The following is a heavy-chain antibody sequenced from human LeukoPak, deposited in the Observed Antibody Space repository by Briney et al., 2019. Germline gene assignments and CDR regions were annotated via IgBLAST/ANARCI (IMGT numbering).Heavy chain of an antibody. CDR2: VSGSGSIM. CDR3: AREGDLNAFDI. Sequence: GGSLRLSCAASGFTFSSYAMNWVRQAPGKGLEWVSCVSGSGSIMYYADSVKGRFTISGDNAKNSLYLQVNSLRAEDTAVYYCAREGDLNAFDIWGQGTMVTVSS. CDR1: GFTFSSYA. J-gene: IGHJ3*02. V-gene: IGHV3-48*03. D-gene: IGHD3-10*01.